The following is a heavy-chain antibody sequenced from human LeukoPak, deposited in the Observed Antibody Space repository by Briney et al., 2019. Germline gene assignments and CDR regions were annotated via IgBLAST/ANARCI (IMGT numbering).Heavy chain of an antibody. CDR2: IYSGGST. V-gene: IGHV3-66*01. CDR1: GFTVSSNY. D-gene: IGHD1-1*01. CDR3: AKDSRWNQKLVFDY. Sequence: GGSLRLSCAASGFTVSSNYMSWVRQAPGKGLEWVSVIYSGGSTYYADSVKGRFTISRDNSKNTLYLQMNSLRAEDTAVYYCAKDSRWNQKLVFDYWGQGTLVTVSS. J-gene: IGHJ4*02.